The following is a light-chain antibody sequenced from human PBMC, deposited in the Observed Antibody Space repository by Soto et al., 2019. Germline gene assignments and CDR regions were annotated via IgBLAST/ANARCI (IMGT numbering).Light chain of an antibody. CDR2: GAS. V-gene: IGKV3-20*01. CDR1: QSVSNNY. J-gene: IGKJ1*01. Sequence: EIVLTQSPGTLSLSPGERATLSCRASQSVSNNYLAWYQQKPGQAPRLLIYGASSRATGIPDRFSGSGSGTDFTLTISRLDPEDFAVYYCQQYGSSPQTFGQGTKVDIK. CDR3: QQYGSSPQT.